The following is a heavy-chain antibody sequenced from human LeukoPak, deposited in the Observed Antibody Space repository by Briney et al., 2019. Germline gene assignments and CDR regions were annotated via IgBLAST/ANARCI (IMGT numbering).Heavy chain of an antibody. CDR1: GYTFTSYY. V-gene: IGHV1-46*01. CDR2: INPSGGST. Sequence: EASVTVSCKASGYTFTSYYMHWVRQAPGQGLEWMGIINPSGGSTSYAQKFQGRVTMTRDMSTSTVYMELSSLRSEDTAVYYCARAYSYGYRGGYAFDIWGQGTMVTVSS. J-gene: IGHJ3*02. CDR3: ARAYSYGYRGGYAFDI. D-gene: IGHD5-18*01.